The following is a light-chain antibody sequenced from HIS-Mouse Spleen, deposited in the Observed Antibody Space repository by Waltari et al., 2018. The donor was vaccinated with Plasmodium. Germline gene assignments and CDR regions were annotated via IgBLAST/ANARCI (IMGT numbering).Light chain of an antibody. CDR1: ALPTQY. V-gene: IGLV3-25*03. Sequence: SYELTQPPSVSVSPGQTARITCSGEALPTQYAYWYQQTPGQAPVLVIYKDSERTSGIPERFSGSSSGTTVTLTISGVQAEDEADYYCQSADSSGTYRVFGGGTKLTVL. J-gene: IGLJ2*01. CDR3: QSADSSGTYRV. CDR2: KDS.